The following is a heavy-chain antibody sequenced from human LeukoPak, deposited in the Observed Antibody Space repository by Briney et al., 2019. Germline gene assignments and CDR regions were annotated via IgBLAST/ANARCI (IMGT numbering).Heavy chain of an antibody. Sequence: KTSETLSLTCAVYGVSFSGYYWSWIRQPPGKGLEWIGEINHSGSTNYNPSLKSRVTISVDTSKNQFSLKLSSVTAADTAVYYCARGRRDGHGGFYYYYGMDVWGQGTTVTVSS. CDR3: ARGRRDGHGGFYYYYGMDV. CDR2: INHSGST. J-gene: IGHJ6*02. CDR1: GVSFSGYY. V-gene: IGHV4-34*01. D-gene: IGHD5-24*01.